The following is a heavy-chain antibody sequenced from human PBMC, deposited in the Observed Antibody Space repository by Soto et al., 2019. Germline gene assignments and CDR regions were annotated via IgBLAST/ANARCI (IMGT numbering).Heavy chain of an antibody. V-gene: IGHV3-48*02. CDR1: GFTFSRYS. J-gene: IGHJ4*02. D-gene: IGHD2-15*01. Sequence: EVQLVESGGGLVQPGGSLRLSCAASGFTFSRYSMNWVRQAPGKGLEWVSYISSSSSTIYYADSVKGRFTISRDKAKNSLYLQMNSLRDEDTAVYYCARDVGYCSGGSCYHPDYWGQGTLVNVSS. CDR3: ARDVGYCSGGSCYHPDY. CDR2: ISSSSSTI.